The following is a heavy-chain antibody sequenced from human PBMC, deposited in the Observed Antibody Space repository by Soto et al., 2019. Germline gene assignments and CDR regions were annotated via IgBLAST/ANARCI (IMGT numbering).Heavy chain of an antibody. CDR3: ARGLRWNDPHYYYYYGMDV. Sequence: ASVKVSCKASGGTFSSYAISWVRQAPGQGLEWMGGIIPIFGNTGYAQKFQGRVTMTRNTSISTAYMELSSLRSEDTAVYYCARGLRWNDPHYYYYYGMDVWGQGTTVTVSS. J-gene: IGHJ6*02. V-gene: IGHV1-8*02. D-gene: IGHD1-1*01. CDR1: GGTFSSYA. CDR2: IIPIFGNT.